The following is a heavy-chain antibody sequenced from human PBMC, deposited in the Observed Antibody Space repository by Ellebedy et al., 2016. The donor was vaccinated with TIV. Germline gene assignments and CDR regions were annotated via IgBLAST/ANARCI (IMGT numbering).Heavy chain of an antibody. J-gene: IGHJ4*02. CDR3: ARQGYRGYSYGATYTPFDY. Sequence: MPSETLSLTCTVSGGSISSSSYYWGWIRQPPGKGLEWIGSIYYSGSTYYNPSLKSRVTISVDTSNNQFSLKLSSVTAADTAVYYCARQGYRGYSYGATYTPFDYWGQGTLVTVSS. CDR1: GGSISSSSYY. CDR2: IYYSGST. V-gene: IGHV4-39*01. D-gene: IGHD5-18*01.